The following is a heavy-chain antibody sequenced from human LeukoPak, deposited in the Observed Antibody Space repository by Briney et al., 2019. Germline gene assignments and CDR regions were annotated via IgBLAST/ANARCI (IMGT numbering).Heavy chain of an antibody. CDR3: ARVGAYSRVSDY. Sequence: PSETLSLTCTVSGGSISSSSYYWGRIRQPPGKGLEWFVSIYHSGSTNYHPSLQSQLTISVDKSKNQFSLKLSSVTAADTAVYYCARVGAYSRVSDYWGEGTLVTVSS. V-gene: IGHV4-39*07. J-gene: IGHJ4*02. CDR2: IYHSGST. D-gene: IGHD3-22*01. CDR1: GGSISSSSYY.